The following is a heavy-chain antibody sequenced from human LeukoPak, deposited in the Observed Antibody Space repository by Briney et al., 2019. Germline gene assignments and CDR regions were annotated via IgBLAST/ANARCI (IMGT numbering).Heavy chain of an antibody. CDR1: GGSVSSGSYY. CDR2: IYYSGST. CDR3: ARDRLVSPVDSYYGMDV. Sequence: PSETLSLTCTVSGGSVSSGSYYWSWIRQPPGKGLEWIGYIYYSGSTNYIPSLKSRVTISVDTSKNQFSLKLSSVTAADTAVYYCARDRLVSPVDSYYGMDVWGQGTTVTVSS. D-gene: IGHD3-22*01. V-gene: IGHV4-61*01. J-gene: IGHJ6*02.